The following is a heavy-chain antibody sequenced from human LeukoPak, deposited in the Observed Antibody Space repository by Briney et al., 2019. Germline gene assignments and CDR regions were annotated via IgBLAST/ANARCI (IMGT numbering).Heavy chain of an antibody. V-gene: IGHV3-23*01. CDR2: ISGSGGAS. CDR1: GFTFTRYA. CDR3: AKGRGATYQWYFDL. J-gene: IGHJ2*01. Sequence: GGSLRLSCEAPGFTFTRYAMNWVRQAPGKGLEWISAISGSGGASYYADSVKGRFTVSRDNSKNTSYLQLNSLRAEDTATYYCAKGRGATYQWYFDLWGRGTLVTVAT.